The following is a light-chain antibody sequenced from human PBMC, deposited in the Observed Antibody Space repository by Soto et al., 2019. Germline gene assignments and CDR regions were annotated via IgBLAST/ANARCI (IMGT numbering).Light chain of an antibody. V-gene: IGKV3-15*01. Sequence: EIVMTQSPATLSVSPGERATLSCRASQSVSSNLAWYQQKPGQAPRLLIYGASTRATGIPARFRGRGSGTEFTLPIGSRQSEDFEVXXXXXYNNWPLTFGGGTKVDIK. CDR1: QSVSSN. CDR3: XXYNNWPLT. CDR2: GAS. J-gene: IGKJ4*01.